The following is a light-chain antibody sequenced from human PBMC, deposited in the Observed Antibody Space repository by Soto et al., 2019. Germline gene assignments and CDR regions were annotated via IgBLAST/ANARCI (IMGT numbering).Light chain of an antibody. CDR3: QTWGTGILV. CDR2: LNSDGSH. J-gene: IGLJ3*02. Sequence: QLVLTQSPSASASLGASVKLTCALSSGHSSYAIAWHQQQPEKGPRALMKLNSDGSHTRGDGIPDRFSGSSSGAERYLTISSLQSEDEADYYCQTWGTGILVFGGGTKLTVL. CDR1: SGHSSYA. V-gene: IGLV4-69*01.